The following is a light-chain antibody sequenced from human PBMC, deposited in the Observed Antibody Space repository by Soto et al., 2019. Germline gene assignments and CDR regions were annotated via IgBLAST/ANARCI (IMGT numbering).Light chain of an antibody. J-gene: IGLJ1*01. V-gene: IGLV1-44*01. CDR3: AAWDDSLSGHFV. CDR2: NNN. Sequence: QSVLTQPPSASGTPGQRVTISCSGSSSNIGTNTVSWYQHLPGTAPKLLIYNNNQRPSGVPDRFSGSKSGTSASLAIIGLQSEDEADYYCAAWDDSLSGHFVFGTGTQLTVL. CDR1: SSNIGTNT.